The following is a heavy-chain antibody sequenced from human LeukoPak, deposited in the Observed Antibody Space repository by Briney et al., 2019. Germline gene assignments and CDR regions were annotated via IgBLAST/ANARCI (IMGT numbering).Heavy chain of an antibody. V-gene: IGHV4-39*01. Sequence: PSETLSLTCTVSGGSISSSNYYWGWIRQPPGTGLEWIGSIYYSGSTYYNPSLKSRVTISVDTSKNQFSLKLSSVTAADTAVYYCATPIAAAGTDFGYWGQGTLVTVSS. CDR3: ATPIAAAGTDFGY. D-gene: IGHD6-13*01. CDR2: IYYSGST. J-gene: IGHJ4*02. CDR1: GGSISSSNYY.